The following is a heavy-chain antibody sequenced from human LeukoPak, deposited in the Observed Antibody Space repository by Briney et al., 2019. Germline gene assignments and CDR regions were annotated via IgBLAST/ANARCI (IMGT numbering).Heavy chain of an antibody. CDR2: ISYDGSKK. V-gene: IGHV3-30*18. CDR1: GFTFSNYG. CDR3: AKDRQLLWFGELLSPTFDY. D-gene: IGHD3-10*01. Sequence: GGSLRLSCAASGFTFSNYGMHWVRQAPGKGLEWVAFISYDGSKKYYADSVKGRFTISRDNSKNTLYLQMNSLRAVDTAVYYCAKDRQLLWFGELLSPTFDYWGQGTLVTVPS. J-gene: IGHJ4*02.